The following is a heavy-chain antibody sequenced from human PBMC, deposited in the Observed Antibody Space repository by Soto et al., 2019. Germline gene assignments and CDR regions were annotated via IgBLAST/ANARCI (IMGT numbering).Heavy chain of an antibody. CDR1: GGYIGGYY. CDR2: VYYSGST. V-gene: IGHV4-59*01. D-gene: IGHD6-19*01. CDR3: ARGGAVTSHNWFDP. J-gene: IGHJ5*02. Sequence: PSQTISLTCSVSGGYIGGYYLSWIPQPPGKGLEWIGYVYYSGSTNYNPCLKSRITISVDTSKNQVSLKLTSVTAADTAVYYCARGGAVTSHNWFDPWGQGTLVTVSS.